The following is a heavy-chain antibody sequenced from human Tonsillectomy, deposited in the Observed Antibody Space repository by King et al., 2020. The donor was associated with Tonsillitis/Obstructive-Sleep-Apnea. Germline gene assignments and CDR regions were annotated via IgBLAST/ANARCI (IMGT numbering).Heavy chain of an antibody. CDR2: ISYDGSNK. CDR3: ARGATAMASPKDYYSYMDV. Sequence: VQLVQSGGGVVQPGRSLRLSCAASGFTFSSYAMHWVRQAPGKGLEWVAVISYDGSNKYYADSVKGRFTISRDNSKKNLYLQMNSLRAEDTAVYYCARGATAMASPKDYYSYMDVWGKGTTVTVSS. J-gene: IGHJ6*03. D-gene: IGHD5-18*01. CDR1: GFTFSSYA. V-gene: IGHV3-30*04.